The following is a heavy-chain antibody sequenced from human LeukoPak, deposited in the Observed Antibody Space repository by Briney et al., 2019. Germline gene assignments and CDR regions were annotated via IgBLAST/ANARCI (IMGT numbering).Heavy chain of an antibody. Sequence: PSETLSLTCTVSGGSVSRGGYYWSWIRQHPGKGLEWIGCIYYNGGTYYNPSLKSRVTISVGASTNQFSLKLSSVTATDTAVYYCARTTLTFCFDYWGQGTLVTVSS. D-gene: IGHD1-1*01. J-gene: IGHJ4*02. CDR2: IYYNGGT. CDR1: GGSVSRGGYY. V-gene: IGHV4-31*03. CDR3: ARTTLTFCFDY.